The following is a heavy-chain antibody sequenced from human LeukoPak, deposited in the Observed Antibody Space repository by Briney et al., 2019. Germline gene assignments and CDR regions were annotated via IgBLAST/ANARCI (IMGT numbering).Heavy chain of an antibody. Sequence: GGSLRLSCAASGFTFNTYGMHWVRQAPGKGLEWVAFIRYDGSKKYYADSVKGRFTVSRDNSKNTLYLQMNSLRAEDTAVYYCARDYDYVWGSYAGLNYWGQGTLVTVSS. CDR3: ARDYDYVWGSYAGLNY. J-gene: IGHJ4*02. CDR1: GFTFNTYG. D-gene: IGHD3-16*01. CDR2: IRYDGSKK. V-gene: IGHV3-30*02.